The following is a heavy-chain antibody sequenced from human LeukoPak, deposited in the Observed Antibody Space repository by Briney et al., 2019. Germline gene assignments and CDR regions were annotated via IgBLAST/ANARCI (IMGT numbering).Heavy chain of an antibody. CDR1: GGSINPYY. CDR3: ARGPPLNLVGSTYFDY. J-gene: IGHJ4*02. Sequence: PSETLSLTCTVSGGSINPYYWSWIRQPPGKGLEWIGYIFYSGSTTYNPSLKSRVTISVDTSKNQFSLKLSSVTAADTAVYYCARGPPLNLVGSTYFDYWGQGTLVTVSS. CDR2: IFYSGST. V-gene: IGHV4-59*08. D-gene: IGHD1-26*01.